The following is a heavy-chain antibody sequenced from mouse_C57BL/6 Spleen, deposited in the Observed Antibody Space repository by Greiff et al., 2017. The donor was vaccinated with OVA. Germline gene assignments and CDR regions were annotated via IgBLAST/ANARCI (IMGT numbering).Heavy chain of an antibody. D-gene: IGHD2-4*01. CDR1: GFTFSDYG. CDR3: ARDYDYPEYYAMDY. V-gene: IGHV5-17*01. Sequence: EVQRVESGGGLVKPGGSLKLSCAASGFTFSDYGMHWVRQAPEKGLEWVAYISRGSSTIYYADTVKGRFTISRDNARNTLFLQLTSLRSEDTAMYYCARDYDYPEYYAMDYWGQGTSVTVSS. J-gene: IGHJ4*01. CDR2: ISRGSSTI.